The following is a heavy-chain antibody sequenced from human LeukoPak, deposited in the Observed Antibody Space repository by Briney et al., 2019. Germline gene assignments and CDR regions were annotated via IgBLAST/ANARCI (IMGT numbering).Heavy chain of an antibody. D-gene: IGHD4-11*01. J-gene: IGHJ6*03. CDR2: IYYDGSNK. V-gene: IGHV3-33*01. Sequence: GGSLRLSCAASGMTLSNYGMHWVRQAPGKGLEWVAVIYYDGSNKYYADSVKGRFIISRDNSKNTLYLQMNSLRAEDTAVYYCARAHYSNGPPYFFYYYMDVWGKGTTVTVSS. CDR3: ARAHYSNGPPYFFYYYMDV. CDR1: GMTLSNYG.